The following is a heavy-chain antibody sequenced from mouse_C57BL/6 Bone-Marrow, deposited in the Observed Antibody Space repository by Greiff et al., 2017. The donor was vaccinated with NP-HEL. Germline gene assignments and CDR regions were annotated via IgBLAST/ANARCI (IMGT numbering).Heavy chain of an antibody. CDR1: GFSLTSYG. V-gene: IGHV2-2*01. J-gene: IGHJ2*01. CDR2: IWSGGST. CDR3: ARNPHYYGSSYVWYFDY. Sequence: VHLVESGPGLVQPSQSLSITCTVSGFSLTSYGVHWVRQSPGKGLEWLGVIWSGGSTDYNAAFISRLSISKDNSKSQVFFKMNSLQADDTAIYYCARNPHYYGSSYVWYFDYWGQGTTLTVSS. D-gene: IGHD1-1*01.